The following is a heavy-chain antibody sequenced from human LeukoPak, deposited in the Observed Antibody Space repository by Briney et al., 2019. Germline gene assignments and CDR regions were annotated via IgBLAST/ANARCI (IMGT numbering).Heavy chain of an antibody. J-gene: IGHJ5*02. V-gene: IGHV3-48*03. Sequence: GGSLRLSCAASGFTFSSYEMNWVRQAPGKGLEWVSYISSSGSTVYYADSVKGRFTISRDNAKNSLYLQMNSLRAEDTAVYCCARLTMVRGVIGFDPWGQGTLVTVSS. CDR3: ARLTMVRGVIGFDP. CDR2: ISSSGSTV. D-gene: IGHD3-10*01. CDR1: GFTFSSYE.